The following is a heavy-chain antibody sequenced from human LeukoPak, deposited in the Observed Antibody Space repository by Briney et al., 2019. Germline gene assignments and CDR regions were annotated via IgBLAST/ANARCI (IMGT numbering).Heavy chain of an antibody. CDR3: ARGGGGTYYHLLDY. CDR1: GFTFSSYA. V-gene: IGHV3-30-3*01. D-gene: IGHD1-26*01. Sequence: GGSLRLSCAASGFTFSSYAIHWVRQAPGKGLDWVAVISSDGSTKYYADSVKGRFTISRDNAKNSLYLQMDSLRAEDTAVYYCARGGGGTYYHLLDYWGQGTLVTVSS. CDR2: ISSDGSTK. J-gene: IGHJ4*02.